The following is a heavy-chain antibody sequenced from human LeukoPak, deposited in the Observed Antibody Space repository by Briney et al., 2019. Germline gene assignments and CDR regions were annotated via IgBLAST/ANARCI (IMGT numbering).Heavy chain of an antibody. CDR1: GGSISSSSYY. CDR2: IYYSGST. V-gene: IGHV4-39*01. D-gene: IGHD1-26*01. CDR3: ARHEEWELLLAWFDP. Sequence: SETLSLTCTVSGGSISSSSYYWGWIRQPPGKGLEWIGSIYYSGSTYYNPSLKSRVTISVDTSKNQFSLKLSSVTAADTAMYYCARHEEWELLLAWFDPWGQGTLVTVSS. J-gene: IGHJ5*02.